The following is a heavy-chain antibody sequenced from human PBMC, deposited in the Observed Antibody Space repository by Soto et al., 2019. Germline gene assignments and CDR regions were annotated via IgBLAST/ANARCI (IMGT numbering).Heavy chain of an antibody. Sequence: SETLSLTCSVSGGSINGGDYHWSWIRQAPGKGLEWIGSINYNGAASYNPSLETRLTISVDAAKNQFSLKVRSITAADTAVYYCSRAVQSKMLLFGKLTRKDYCDGMDVWGQGTKVTVSS. CDR1: GGSINGGDYH. CDR2: INYNGAA. CDR3: SRAVQSKMLLFGKLTRKDYCDGMDV. D-gene: IGHD3-3*01. J-gene: IGHJ6*02. V-gene: IGHV4-30-4*01.